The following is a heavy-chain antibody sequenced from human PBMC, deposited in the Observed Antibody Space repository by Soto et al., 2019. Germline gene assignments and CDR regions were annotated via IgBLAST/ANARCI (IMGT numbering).Heavy chain of an antibody. CDR3: ARSLMVPVDYFDS. Sequence: PSETLSLTCTVSGGSISSSSYYWGWIRQPPGKGLEWIGSIYYSGSTYYNPSLKSRVTISVDTSKNQFSLKLSSVTAADTAVYYCARSLMVPVDYFDSCGQVTWVT. J-gene: IGHJ4*02. CDR1: GGSISSSSYY. V-gene: IGHV4-39*01. CDR2: IYYSGST. D-gene: IGHD3-10*01.